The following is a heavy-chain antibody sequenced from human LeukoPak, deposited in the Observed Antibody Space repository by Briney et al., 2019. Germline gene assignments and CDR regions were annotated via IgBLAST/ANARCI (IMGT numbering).Heavy chain of an antibody. CDR1: GFTFSSYA. D-gene: IGHD6-19*01. J-gene: IGHJ4*02. Sequence: GGSLRLSCAASGFTFSSYAMSWVRQAPGEGLELVSAISVSGASTYYADSVKGRFTISRDTSKNTLYLQMNSLRAEDTAVYYCAREGAVAGTPPFDYWGRGTLVTVSS. CDR3: AREGAVAGTPPFDY. CDR2: ISVSGAST. V-gene: IGHV3-23*01.